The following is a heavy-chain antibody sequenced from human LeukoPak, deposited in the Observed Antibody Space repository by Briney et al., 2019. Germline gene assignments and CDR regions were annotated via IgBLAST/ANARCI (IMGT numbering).Heavy chain of an antibody. Sequence: PSQTLSLTCTVSGGSISSGDYYWSWIRQPPGKGLGWIGYIYYSGSTYYNPSLKSRVTISVDTSKNQFSLKLSSVTAADTAVYYCARDYYGSGSYSPWGQGTLVTVSS. CDR2: IYYSGST. V-gene: IGHV4-30-4*01. CDR3: ARDYYGSGSYSP. D-gene: IGHD3-10*01. J-gene: IGHJ5*02. CDR1: GGSISSGDYY.